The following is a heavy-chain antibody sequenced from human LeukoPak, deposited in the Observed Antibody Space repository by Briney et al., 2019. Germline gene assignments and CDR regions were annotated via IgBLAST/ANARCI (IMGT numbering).Heavy chain of an antibody. CDR2: IYYSGST. Sequence: SETLSLTRTVSGGSISSYYWSWIRQPPGKGLEWIGYIYYSGSTNYNPSLKSRVTISVDTSKNQFSLKLSSVTAADTAVYYCARQYSSSWIDYWGQGTLVTVSS. CDR1: GGSISSYY. CDR3: ARQYSSSWIDY. D-gene: IGHD6-13*01. J-gene: IGHJ4*02. V-gene: IGHV4-59*08.